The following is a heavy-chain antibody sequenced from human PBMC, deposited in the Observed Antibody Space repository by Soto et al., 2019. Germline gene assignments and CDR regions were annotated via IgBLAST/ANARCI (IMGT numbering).Heavy chain of an antibody. Sequence: GGSLRLSCAASGITLSDHYVDWVRQTPGKGLEWVGRSRNKAKSYTTEYAASVKGRFIISRDENSLYLQMNSLKTEDTAMYFCARASPTGTYYYFHYWGQGTLVTVSS. V-gene: IGHV3-72*01. D-gene: IGHD3-10*01. CDR2: SRNKAKSYTT. J-gene: IGHJ4*02. CDR1: GITLSDHY. CDR3: ARASPTGTYYYFHY.